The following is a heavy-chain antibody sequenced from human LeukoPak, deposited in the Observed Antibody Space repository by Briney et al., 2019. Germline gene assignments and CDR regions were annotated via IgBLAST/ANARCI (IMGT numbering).Heavy chain of an antibody. CDR1: GGTFSSYA. J-gene: IGHJ4*02. D-gene: IGHD5-24*01. V-gene: IGHV1-69*13. CDR3: ARVAGDGYTRGYYFDY. CDR2: ITPIFGTA. Sequence: GASVKVSCKASGGTFSSYAISWGRQAPGQGLEWMGGITPIFGTANYAQKFQGRVTITADESTSTAYMELSSLRSEDTAVYYCARVAGDGYTRGYYFDYCGQGTLVTVSS.